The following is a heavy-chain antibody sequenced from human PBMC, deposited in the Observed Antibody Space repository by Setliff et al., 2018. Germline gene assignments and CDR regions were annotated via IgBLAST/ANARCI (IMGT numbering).Heavy chain of an antibody. V-gene: IGHV3-23*01. CDR1: GFSFSSYA. D-gene: IGHD3-3*01. CDR2: IIGSGIST. CDR3: AKSPHDFWSGRVFFDY. Sequence: GGSLRLSCAASGFSFSSYAMSWVRQAPGKGLEWVSSIIGSGISTYYADSVQGRFTISRDNHKNTLHLQVNSLRVEDTAIYYCAKSPHDFWSGRVFFDYWGLGTLVTVSS. J-gene: IGHJ4*02.